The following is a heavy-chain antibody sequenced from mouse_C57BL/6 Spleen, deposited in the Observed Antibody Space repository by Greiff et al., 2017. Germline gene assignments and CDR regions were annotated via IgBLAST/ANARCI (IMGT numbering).Heavy chain of an antibody. D-gene: IGHD1-1*01. CDR2: INPGSGGT. J-gene: IGHJ2*01. Sequence: VQLQQSGAELVRPGTSVKVSCKASGYAFTNYLIEWVKQRPGQGLEWIGVINPGSGGTNYNEKFKGKATLTADKSSSTAYMQISSLTSEDSAVYFCARGDYYGSSYRVYFDYWGQGTTLTVSS. CDR3: ARGDYYGSSYRVYFDY. CDR1: GYAFTNYL. V-gene: IGHV1-54*01.